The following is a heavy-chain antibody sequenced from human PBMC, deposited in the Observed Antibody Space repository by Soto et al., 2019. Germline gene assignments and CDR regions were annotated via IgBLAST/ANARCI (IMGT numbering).Heavy chain of an antibody. CDR3: AADVRGARGWFDP. V-gene: IGHV4-59*08. CDR1: GGSMGSYY. J-gene: IGHJ5*02. D-gene: IGHD3-10*02. CDR2: IYNSGST. Sequence: QVQLQELGPGLVKPAETLSLTCTVYGGSMGSYYWSWIRQTPGKGLEWIGYIYNSGSTKYNPSLTIRLDKSVDTSKNQFSLRLTEVTAAYTAMYYCAADVRGARGWFDPWGQGTLVTVSS.